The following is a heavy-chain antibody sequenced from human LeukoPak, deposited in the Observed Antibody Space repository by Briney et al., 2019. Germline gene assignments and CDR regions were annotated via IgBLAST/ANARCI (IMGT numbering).Heavy chain of an antibody. CDR2: ITDSGSRT. Sequence: GGSLRLSCAASGFTFSSYSMSWVRQAPGKGLEWVSMITDSGSRTYYADSVKGRFTISRDNSKNTLYLQMNSLRAEDTALYYCAPTSRFSFQHWGQGTLVTVS. CDR3: APTSRFSFQH. V-gene: IGHV3-23*01. D-gene: IGHD6-6*01. J-gene: IGHJ1*01. CDR1: GFTFSSYS.